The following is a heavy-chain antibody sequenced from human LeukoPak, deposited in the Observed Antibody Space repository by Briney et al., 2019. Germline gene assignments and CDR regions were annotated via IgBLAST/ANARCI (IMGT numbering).Heavy chain of an antibody. Sequence: SETLSLTCTVPGGSISSYFWSWIRQPPGKGLEWIGYIYYSGSTNYNPSLKSRVTISVDTSKNQFSLRLSSVTAADTAVYYCARVLGQQVPRAFDYWGQGTLVTVSS. CDR2: IYYSGST. D-gene: IGHD6-13*01. J-gene: IGHJ4*02. CDR1: GGSISSYF. V-gene: IGHV4-59*01. CDR3: ARVLGQQVPRAFDY.